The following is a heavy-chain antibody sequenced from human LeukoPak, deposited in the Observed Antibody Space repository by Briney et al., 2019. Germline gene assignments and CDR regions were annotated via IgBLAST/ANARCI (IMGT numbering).Heavy chain of an antibody. CDR3: AKDRIVTGRMGAAVY. CDR2: ISGRGDST. Sequence: GGSLRLSCSASGFTLSIYAMSWVRQAPGKGLEWVSGISGRGDSTYYVDSLQGRLTISTDNSRNTLYLQINSLRAEDTAVYYGAKDRIVTGRMGAAVYWGEGTLVTVSS. V-gene: IGHV3-23*01. J-gene: IGHJ4*02. D-gene: IGHD6-25*01. CDR1: GFTLSIYA.